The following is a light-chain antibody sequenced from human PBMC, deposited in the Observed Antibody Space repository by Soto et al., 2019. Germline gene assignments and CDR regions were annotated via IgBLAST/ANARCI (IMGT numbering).Light chain of an antibody. CDR3: QQAHSLPWT. Sequence: EIVLTQSPGTLSLSPGERATLSCRASQSVSSSYLAWYQQKPGQAPRLLIYGASSRATGIPDRFSGSGSGTDFTLTISRLEPEDFATYFCQQAHSLPWTFGQGTKVELK. J-gene: IGKJ1*01. V-gene: IGKV3-20*01. CDR2: GAS. CDR1: QSVSSSY.